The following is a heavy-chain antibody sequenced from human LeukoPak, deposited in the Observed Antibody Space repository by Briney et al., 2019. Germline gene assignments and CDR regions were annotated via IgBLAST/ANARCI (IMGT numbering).Heavy chain of an antibody. D-gene: IGHD3-10*01. CDR1: GFTFSSYW. CDR3: VREWELLPWD. CDR2: INSDGSST. Sequence: GGSLRLSCAASGFTFSSYWMSWVRQAPGKGLVWVSRINSDGSSTSYADSVKGRFTISRDNAKNTLYLQMNSLRVEDTAVYYCVREWELLPWDWGQGTLVTVSS. V-gene: IGHV3-74*01. J-gene: IGHJ4*02.